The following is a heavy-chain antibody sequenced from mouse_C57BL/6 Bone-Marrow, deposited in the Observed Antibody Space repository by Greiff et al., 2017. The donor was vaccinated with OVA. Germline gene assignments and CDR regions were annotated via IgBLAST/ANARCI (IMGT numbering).Heavy chain of an antibody. CDR1: GYTFTSYW. CDR3: AIFITTVVAKGY. D-gene: IGHD1-1*01. Sequence: QVQLKQPGAELVKPGASVKVSCKASGYTFTSYWMHWVKQRPGQGLEWIGRIHPSDSDTNYNQKFKGKATLTVDKSSSTAYMQLSSLTSEDSAVYYCAIFITTVVAKGYWGQGTTLTVSS. V-gene: IGHV1-74*01. CDR2: IHPSDSDT. J-gene: IGHJ2*01.